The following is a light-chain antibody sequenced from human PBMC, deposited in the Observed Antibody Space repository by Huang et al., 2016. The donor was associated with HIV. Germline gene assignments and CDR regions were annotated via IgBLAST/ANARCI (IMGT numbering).Light chain of an antibody. V-gene: IGKV3-15*01. Sequence: EIVLTQSPATLSVSPGERVTLSCRASQSIRSNLAWVQQKPGQAPRLLIYDGSTRATGVPARFSGRASGTAFTLTISSLQSEDLAVYFCHQYNKWHSFGQGTKLDI. CDR1: QSIRSN. J-gene: IGKJ2*01. CDR2: DGS. CDR3: HQYNKWHS.